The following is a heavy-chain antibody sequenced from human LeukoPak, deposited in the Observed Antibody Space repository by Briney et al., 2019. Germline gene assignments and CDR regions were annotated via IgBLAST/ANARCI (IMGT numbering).Heavy chain of an antibody. CDR2: MNPNSGNT. Sequence: ASVKVSCKASGYTFKNYDINWVRQATGQGLEWMGWMNPNSGNTGFAQKFQDRVSMTRNTSINTAYMELTSVRSGDTAVYYCARATPGGLHGYSFDYWGQGTVVTVYS. J-gene: IGHJ4*02. CDR1: GYTFKNYD. V-gene: IGHV1-8*02. D-gene: IGHD5-24*01. CDR3: ARATPGGLHGYSFDY.